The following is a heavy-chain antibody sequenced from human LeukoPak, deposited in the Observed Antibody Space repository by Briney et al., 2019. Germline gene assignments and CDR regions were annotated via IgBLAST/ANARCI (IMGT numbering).Heavy chain of an antibody. D-gene: IGHD6-13*01. CDR1: GYILSSYP. J-gene: IGHJ4*02. CDR3: AGESREAAGFKFFDS. CDR2: ISASNGYI. V-gene: IGHV1-18*01. Sequence: ASVKVSCEASGYILSSYPISWVRQAPGQGLEWMGWISASNGYINYAQKFQGRVTMTTDRSTNTAYMELWSLIPDDTAVYYCAGESREAAGFKFFDSWGQGTVVTVSS.